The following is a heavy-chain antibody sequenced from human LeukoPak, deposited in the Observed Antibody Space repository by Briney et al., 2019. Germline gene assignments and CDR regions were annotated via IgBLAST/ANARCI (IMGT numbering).Heavy chain of an antibody. CDR3: ARRDGYKQFDF. D-gene: IGHD5-24*01. CDR1: DGSIGIGGYY. J-gene: IGHJ4*02. CDR2: IYYSGSI. V-gene: IGHV4-31*11. Sequence: SETLSLTCAVSDGSIGIGGYYWSWIRQHPGRGLEWIGYIYYSGSIYYNPSLKSRVSISMDMSKNQFSLNLRSVTAADTATYFCARRDGYKQFDFWGQGTLVTVSS.